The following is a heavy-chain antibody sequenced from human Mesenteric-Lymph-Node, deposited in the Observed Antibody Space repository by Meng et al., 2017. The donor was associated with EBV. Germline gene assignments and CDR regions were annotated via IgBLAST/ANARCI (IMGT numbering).Heavy chain of an antibody. D-gene: IGHD3-10*01. CDR3: ASRDFGENWFDP. CDR1: GGSFSSGAYS. V-gene: IGHV4-30-4*01. J-gene: IGHJ5*02. CDR2: IYYGAPT. Sequence: QGHPPDSGPGLVKPAQTLSLTCAVSGGSFSSGAYSWSGLRQPPGKGLEWIGNIYYGAPTYYNPSLKSRVTISVDTSRNQFSLKLSAVTAADTAVYYCASRDFGENWFDPWGQGTLVTAPQ.